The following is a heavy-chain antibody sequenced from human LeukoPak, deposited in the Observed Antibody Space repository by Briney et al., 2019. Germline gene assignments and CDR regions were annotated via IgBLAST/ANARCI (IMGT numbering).Heavy chain of an antibody. CDR1: GYTFTGYY. Sequence: ASVKVSCEASGYTFTGYYMHWVRQAPGQGLEWMGWINPNSGGTNYAQKFQGRVMITADKSTSTAYMELSSLRSEDTAVYYCARDANYDSSYYFDYWGQGTLVTVSS. J-gene: IGHJ4*02. D-gene: IGHD3-22*01. V-gene: IGHV1-2*02. CDR3: ARDANYDSSYYFDY. CDR2: INPNSGGT.